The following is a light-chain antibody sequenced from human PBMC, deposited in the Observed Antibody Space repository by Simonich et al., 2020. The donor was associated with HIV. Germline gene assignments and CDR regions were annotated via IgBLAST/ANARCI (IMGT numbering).Light chain of an antibody. Sequence: DIVMTQTPLSLSVTPGQPASISFKSSQSLLHSNGYTYLDWYLQKPGQSPQLLIYFGSNRASGVPDRFSGSGSGTDFTLKISRVEAEDVGVYYCMQALQTPRYTFGQGTKLEIK. CDR1: QSLLHSNGYTY. CDR3: MQALQTPRYT. J-gene: IGKJ2*01. V-gene: IGKV2-28*01. CDR2: FGS.